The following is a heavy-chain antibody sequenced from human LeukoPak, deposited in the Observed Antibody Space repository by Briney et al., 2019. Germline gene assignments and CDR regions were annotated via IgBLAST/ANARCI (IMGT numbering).Heavy chain of an antibody. CDR2: ISDGGGSR. CDR3: AKRGVVIRAVIIVGFHKEAYYFDY. J-gene: IGHJ4*02. CDR1: GITLSNYG. Sequence: GGSLRLSCAVSGITLSNYGMSWVRQAPGKGLEWVAGISDGGGSRNYADSVKGRFTISRDNPKNTLYRQMNSLIAEDTAVYFCAKRGVVIRAVIIVGFHKEAYYFDYWGQGALVTVSS. V-gene: IGHV3-23*01. D-gene: IGHD3-10*01.